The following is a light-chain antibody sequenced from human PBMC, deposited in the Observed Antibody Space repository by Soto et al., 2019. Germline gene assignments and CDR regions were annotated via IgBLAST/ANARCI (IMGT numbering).Light chain of an antibody. CDR3: QQYGSSPLT. Sequence: EIVLTQSPGTPSLSPGQRATLSCRASQSVSTNYLVWYQQKPGQAPRLLIYDASNRATGIPDRFSGSGSGTDFTLTISRLEPEDFAVYYCQQYGSSPLTFGGGTKVEIK. V-gene: IGKV3-20*01. CDR2: DAS. J-gene: IGKJ4*01. CDR1: QSVSTNY.